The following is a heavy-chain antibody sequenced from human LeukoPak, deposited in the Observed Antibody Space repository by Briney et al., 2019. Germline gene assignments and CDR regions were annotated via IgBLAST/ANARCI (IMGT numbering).Heavy chain of an antibody. D-gene: IGHD2-2*02. V-gene: IGHV3-23*01. J-gene: IGHJ4*02. Sequence: GGSLRLSCAASGFTFSSYAMSWVRQAPGKGLEWVSAISGSGGSTYYADSVKGRFTISRDNSKNTLYLQMNSLRAEDTAVYYCAKSVRLVVVPAAIHIRPFGYWGQGTLVTVSS. CDR1: GFTFSSYA. CDR2: ISGSGGST. CDR3: AKSVRLVVVPAAIHIRPFGY.